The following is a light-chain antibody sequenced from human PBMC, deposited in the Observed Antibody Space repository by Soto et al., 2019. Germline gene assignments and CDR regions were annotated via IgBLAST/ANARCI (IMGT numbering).Light chain of an antibody. J-gene: IGKJ1*01. CDR2: KAS. CDR1: QSISYW. CDR3: QQYNSYWM. V-gene: IGKV1-5*03. Sequence: HLTPSPSSLSASVGVSVTITCRASQSISYWLAWYQQKPGKAPKLLIYKASTLQSGVPSRFSGSGSGTEFTLTISSLQPDDFATYYCQQYNSYWMFGQGTKVDI.